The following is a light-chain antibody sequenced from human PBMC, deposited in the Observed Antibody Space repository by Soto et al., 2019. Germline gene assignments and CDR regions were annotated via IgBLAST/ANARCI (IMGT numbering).Light chain of an antibody. CDR3: SAYTTTSTLI. CDR1: SSDVGGYDY. J-gene: IGLJ1*01. Sequence: QSVLTQPASVSGPPGQSVTISCTGTSSDVGGYDYVSWYQQHPGTAPKLILYEVNNRPSGASNRFSGSKSGNTASLIISGLQTEDEADYYCSAYTTTSTLIFGTGTKLTVL. CDR2: EVN. V-gene: IGLV2-14*01.